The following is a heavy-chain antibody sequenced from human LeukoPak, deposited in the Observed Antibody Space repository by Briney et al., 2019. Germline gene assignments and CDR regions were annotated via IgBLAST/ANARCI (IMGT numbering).Heavy chain of an antibody. V-gene: IGHV1-8*01. Sequence: ASVTVSCKTSGYTFSSYEINWVRQAAGRGLEWVGWMNPKTGKTAYARNLQGRVTITRDTSISTAYMDLSALRSEDTAVYYCARIRPVTTGLKGYYFDYWGQGTLVTVSS. CDR2: MNPKTGKT. CDR3: ARIRPVTTGLKGYYFDY. CDR1: GYTFSSYE. D-gene: IGHD1-1*01. J-gene: IGHJ4*02.